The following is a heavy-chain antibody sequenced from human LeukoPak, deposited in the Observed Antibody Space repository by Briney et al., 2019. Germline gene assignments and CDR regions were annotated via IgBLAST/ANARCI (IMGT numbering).Heavy chain of an antibody. CDR2: ISAYNGNT. J-gene: IGHJ4*02. Sequence: ASVKVSCKTSVYTFTNYGINVVRQAPGQGLEWMGWISAYNGNTNYAQRFQGRVTMTTDTSTSTAYMDLRSLRSDDTAVYYCARDPRTEDDYNLRGFAYCGQGTLVTVSS. CDR3: ARDPRTEDDYNLRGFAY. D-gene: IGHD5-24*01. CDR1: VYTFTNYG. V-gene: IGHV1-18*01.